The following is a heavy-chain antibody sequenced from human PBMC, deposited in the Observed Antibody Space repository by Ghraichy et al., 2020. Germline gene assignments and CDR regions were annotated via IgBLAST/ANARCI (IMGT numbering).Heavy chain of an antibody. CDR1: GYTFINYY. V-gene: IGHV1-46*01. CDR3: ARDLVTTYYYDSSGYYYPMDF. Sequence: ASVKVSCKASGYTFINYYIHWVRQAPGQGLEWMGIINPSGGSTTYAQKFQGRVAMTRDTSTSTVYMELSSLRSEDTAVYYCARDLVTTYYYDSSGYYYPMDFWSQGTTVTVSS. D-gene: IGHD3-22*01. J-gene: IGHJ6*02. CDR2: INPSGGST.